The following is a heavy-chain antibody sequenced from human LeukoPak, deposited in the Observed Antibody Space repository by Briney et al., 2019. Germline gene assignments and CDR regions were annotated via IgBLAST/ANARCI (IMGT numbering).Heavy chain of an antibody. V-gene: IGHV4-39*07. CDR2: IYYSGST. J-gene: IGHJ6*03. CDR3: ARGYYDFWSGYSSMDV. Sequence: SETLSLTCTVSGGSISSSSYYWGWIRQPPGKGLEWIGSIYYSGSTYYNPSLKSRVTISVDTSKNQFSLKLSSVTAADTAVYYCARGYYDFWSGYSSMDVWGKGTTVTVSS. D-gene: IGHD3-3*01. CDR1: GGSISSSSYY.